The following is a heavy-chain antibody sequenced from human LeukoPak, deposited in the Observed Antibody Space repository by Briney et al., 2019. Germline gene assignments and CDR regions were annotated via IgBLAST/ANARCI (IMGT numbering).Heavy chain of an antibody. CDR2: TYYRSKWGS. Sequence: SQTLSLTCAISGDSVSSSSAAWHWIRHSPSRGLKWLGRTYYRSKWGSNYAVSVKSRLTIHPDTSKNQFSLQLNSVTPEDTGVYYCAREGGVYYYIDVWGRGTTVTVSS. CDR3: AREGGVYYYIDV. J-gene: IGHJ6*03. V-gene: IGHV6-1*01. CDR1: GDSVSSSSAA. D-gene: IGHD2-8*01.